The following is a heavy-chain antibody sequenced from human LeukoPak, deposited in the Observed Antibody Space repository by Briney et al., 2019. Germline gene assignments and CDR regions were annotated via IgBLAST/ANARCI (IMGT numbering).Heavy chain of an antibody. CDR1: GFTFNSYW. V-gene: IGHV3-7*01. Sequence: PGGSLRLSCAASGFTFNSYWMSWVRQAPGKGLEWVANIKQDGSEKYYVDSVKGRFTISRDNSKNTLYLQMNSLRAEDTAVYYCARELVVVVISSSMDVWGKGTTVTVSS. J-gene: IGHJ6*03. CDR3: ARELVVVVISSSMDV. D-gene: IGHD3-22*01. CDR2: IKQDGSEK.